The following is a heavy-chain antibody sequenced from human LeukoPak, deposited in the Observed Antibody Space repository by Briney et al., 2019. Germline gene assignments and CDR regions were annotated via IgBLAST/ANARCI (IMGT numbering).Heavy chain of an antibody. CDR3: ARSGGLGWLDP. CDR1: GDSISSYF. D-gene: IGHD3-16*01. CDR2: IYSSGNI. Sequence: SETLSLTCKVSGDSISSYFWGWIRQPAGKGLEWIGRIYSSGNIDYNPYFKSRVAMSVDTSKNQISLNLTSVTAADTDVYYCARSGGLGWLDPWGQGTLVTVSS. J-gene: IGHJ5*02. V-gene: IGHV4-4*07.